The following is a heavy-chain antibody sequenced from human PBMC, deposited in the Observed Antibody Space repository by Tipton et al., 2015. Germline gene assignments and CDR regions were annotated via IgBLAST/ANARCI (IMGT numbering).Heavy chain of an antibody. V-gene: IGHV4-61*02. J-gene: IGHJ5*02. D-gene: IGHD1-26*01. CDR2: IYTSGST. CDR3: ARELVGATITAIDP. CDR1: GGSISSGSYY. Sequence: TLSLTCTVSGGSISSGSYYWSWIRQPAGKGLEWIGRIYTSGSTNYNPSLKSRVTISEDTSKNQFSLKLSSVTAADTAVYYCARELVGATITAIDPWGQGTLVTVSS.